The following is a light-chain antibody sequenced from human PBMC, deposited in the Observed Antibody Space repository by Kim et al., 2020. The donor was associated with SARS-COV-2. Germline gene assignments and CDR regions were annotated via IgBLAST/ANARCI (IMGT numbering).Light chain of an antibody. J-gene: IGKJ4*01. CDR2: AAS. V-gene: IGKV1-9*01. CDR1: QGISSY. Sequence: DIQLTQSPSFLSASVGDRVTITCRASQGISSYLAWYQQNPGKAPKLLIYAASTLQSGVPSRFSGSGSGTEFTLTISSLQPEDFVTYYCQQVNTYPLTFGGGTKVDIK. CDR3: QQVNTYPLT.